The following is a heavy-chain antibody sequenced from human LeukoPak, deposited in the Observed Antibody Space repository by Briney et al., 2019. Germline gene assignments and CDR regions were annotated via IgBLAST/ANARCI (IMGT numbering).Heavy chain of an antibody. CDR3: ANQIPYYYDSSGNDY. D-gene: IGHD3-22*01. Sequence: QPGGSLRLSCAASGFSVSSNYMSWVRQAPGKGLEWVAFIRYDGSNKYYADSVKGRFTISRDNSKNTLYLQMNSLRAEDTAVYYCANQIPYYYDSSGNDYWGQGTLVTVSS. V-gene: IGHV3-30*02. CDR1: GFSVSSNY. CDR2: IRYDGSNK. J-gene: IGHJ4*02.